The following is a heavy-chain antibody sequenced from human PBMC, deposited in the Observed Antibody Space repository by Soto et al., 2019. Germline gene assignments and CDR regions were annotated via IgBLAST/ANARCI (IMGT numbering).Heavy chain of an antibody. CDR2: ISSSSSTI. CDR3: AREADILNWFDP. J-gene: IGHJ5*02. D-gene: IGHD3-9*01. V-gene: IGHV3-48*01. Sequence: PGGYLTLYCADPGYTCRSYSMNWVRQGPGKGLEWVSYISSSSSTIYYADSVKGRFTISRDNAKNSLYLQMNSLRAEDTAVYYCAREADILNWFDPWGQGT. CDR1: GYTCRSYS.